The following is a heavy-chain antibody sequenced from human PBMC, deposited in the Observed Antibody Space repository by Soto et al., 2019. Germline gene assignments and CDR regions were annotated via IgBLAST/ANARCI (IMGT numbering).Heavy chain of an antibody. Sequence: XGSRRLSCAASGFTFSSYAMNWVRQAPGKGLEWVSYIGSSGSTIYYADSVKGLFTISRDNAKNSLYLQMNSLRAEDTAVYYCARLRGYPHYWGQGTLVTVSS. V-gene: IGHV3-48*03. CDR1: GFTFSSYA. J-gene: IGHJ4*02. D-gene: IGHD3-16*02. CDR2: IGSSGSTI. CDR3: ARLRGYPHY.